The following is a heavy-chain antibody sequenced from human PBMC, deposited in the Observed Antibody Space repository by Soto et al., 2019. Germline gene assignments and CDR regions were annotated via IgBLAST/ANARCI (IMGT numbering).Heavy chain of an antibody. D-gene: IGHD5-18*01. CDR3: VRERDYSSGPKNFDF. V-gene: IGHV4-30-4*01. J-gene: IGHJ4*02. CDR2: IYDSGSS. Sequence: TLSLTCTVYGGSVSSGDYFWSWIRQPPGKGLEWIGYIYDSGSSYYNPSLKSRVTMSVDTSKNQSSLKLRSVTAADTAMYYCVRERDYSSGPKNFDFWGQGTLVTV. CDR1: GGSVSSGDYF.